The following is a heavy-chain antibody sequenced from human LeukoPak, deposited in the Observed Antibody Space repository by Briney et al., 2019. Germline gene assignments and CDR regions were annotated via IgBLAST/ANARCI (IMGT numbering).Heavy chain of an antibody. CDR3: ARVGDIVVVPAAPDP. CDR1: GFTFSDYY. J-gene: IGHJ5*02. V-gene: IGHV3-11*01. Sequence: GGSLRLSCAASGFTFSDYYMSWIRQAPGKGLEWVSYISSSGSTIYYADSVKGRFTISRDNAKNSLYLQMNSLRAEDTAVYYCARVGDIVVVPAAPDPWGQGTLVTVSS. D-gene: IGHD2-2*01. CDR2: ISSSGSTI.